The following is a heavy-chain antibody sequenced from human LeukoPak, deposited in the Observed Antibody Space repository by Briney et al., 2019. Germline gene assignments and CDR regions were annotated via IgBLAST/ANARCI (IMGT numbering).Heavy chain of an antibody. CDR2: IIPILGIA. Sequence: SVKVSCKASGGTFSSYAISWVRQAPGQGLEWMGRIIPILGIANYAQKFQGRVTITADKSTSTAYMELSSLRSEDTAVYYCGRDEVRRDGYTIFDYWGQGTLVTVSS. J-gene: IGHJ4*02. CDR1: GGTFSSYA. D-gene: IGHD5-24*01. V-gene: IGHV1-69*04. CDR3: GRDEVRRDGYTIFDY.